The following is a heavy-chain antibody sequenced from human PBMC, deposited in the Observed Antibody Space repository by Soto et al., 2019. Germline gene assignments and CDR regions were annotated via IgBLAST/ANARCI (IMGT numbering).Heavy chain of an antibody. D-gene: IGHD3-3*01. CDR2: IIPIFGTA. J-gene: IGHJ6*02. Sequence: SVKVSCKASGGTFSSYAISWGRQAPGQGLEWMGGIIPIFGTANYAQKFQGRVTITADESTSTAYMELSSLRSEDTAVYYCARAGITIFGVVTHYYYGMDVWGQGTTVTVSS. V-gene: IGHV1-69*13. CDR3: ARAGITIFGVVTHYYYGMDV. CDR1: GGTFSSYA.